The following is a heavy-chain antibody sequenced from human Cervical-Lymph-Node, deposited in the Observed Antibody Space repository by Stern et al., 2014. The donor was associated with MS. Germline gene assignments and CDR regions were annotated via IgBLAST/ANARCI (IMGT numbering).Heavy chain of an antibody. CDR3: ARDNGGWSVDS. Sequence: QVQLVQSGAEVKKPGASVKVSCKAFGYTFTSNKLHWVRQAPGPGLEWMGIINPGGGSTRYAQKLQGRVTMTRDTSTSTVYMELTSLRSEDTAVYSCARDNGGWSVDSWGQGTLVIVSS. D-gene: IGHD6-19*01. V-gene: IGHV1-46*01. CDR1: GYTFTSNK. CDR2: INPGGGST. J-gene: IGHJ4*02.